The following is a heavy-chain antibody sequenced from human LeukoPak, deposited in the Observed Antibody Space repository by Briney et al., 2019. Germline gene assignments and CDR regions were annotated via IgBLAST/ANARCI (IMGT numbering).Heavy chain of an antibody. Sequence: GGSLRLSCAASGFSFGSYAMSWVRQAPGKGLEWVSAVSGDGGTTYHADSVKGRFTIARDNADNSLSLQMNSLRAEDTAVYYCASWGAGGNSWGQGTLVTVSS. V-gene: IGHV3-23*01. CDR3: ASWGAGGNS. D-gene: IGHD3-16*01. CDR1: GFSFGSYA. J-gene: IGHJ4*02. CDR2: VSGDGGTT.